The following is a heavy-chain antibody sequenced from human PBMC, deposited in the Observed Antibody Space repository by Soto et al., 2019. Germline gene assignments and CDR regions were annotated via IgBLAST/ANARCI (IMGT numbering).Heavy chain of an antibody. CDR3: ARKPMGDNWFDP. V-gene: IGHV4-30-4*01. CDR1: GGSISSGDYY. Sequence: SETLSLTCTVSGGSISSGDYYWSWIRQPPGKGLEWIGYIYYSGSTFYNPSLKSRVSISVDTSKNQFSLQLTSVTAADTAVYYCARKPMGDNWFDPWGQGTLVTVSS. CDR2: IYYSGST. J-gene: IGHJ5*02. D-gene: IGHD2-8*01.